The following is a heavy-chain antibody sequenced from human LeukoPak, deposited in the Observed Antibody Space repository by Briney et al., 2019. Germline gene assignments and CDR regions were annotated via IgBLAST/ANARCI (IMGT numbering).Heavy chain of an antibody. CDR3: ARHPITIFGVVLAYFDY. V-gene: IGHV4-38-2*01. CDR2: VYHSGST. D-gene: IGHD3-3*01. CDR1: DSSMSSGYY. Sequence: PSETLSLTCAVSDSSMSSGYYWGWIRQPPGKGLGWIGSVYHSGSTHYNPSLKSRVTISVDTSKNQFSLKLTSVTAADTAVYYCARHPITIFGVVLAYFDYWGLGTLVTVSS. J-gene: IGHJ4*02.